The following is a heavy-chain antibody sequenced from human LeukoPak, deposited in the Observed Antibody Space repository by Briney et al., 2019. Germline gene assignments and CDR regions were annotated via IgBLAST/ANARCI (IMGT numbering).Heavy chain of an antibody. V-gene: IGHV1-69*04. CDR1: GGTFSSYA. J-gene: IGHJ4*02. Sequence: ASVKVSCKASGGTFSSYAISWVRQAPGQGLEWMRRIIPILGIANYAQKFQGRVTITADKSTSTAYMELSSLRSEDTAVYYCASRPDLASRSSGWYAMGYWGQGTLVTVSS. CDR2: IIPILGIA. CDR3: ASRPDLASRSSGWYAMGY. D-gene: IGHD6-19*01.